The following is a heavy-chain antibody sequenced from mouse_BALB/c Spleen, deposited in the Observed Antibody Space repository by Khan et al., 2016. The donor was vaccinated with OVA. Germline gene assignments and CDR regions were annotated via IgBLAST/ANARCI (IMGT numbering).Heavy chain of an antibody. V-gene: IGHV1-4*01. CDR2: ISPRGGYT. CDR1: GYTFTNYT. D-gene: IGHD3-2*02. Sequence: VQLQESGAELVRPGTSVKMSCKASGYTFTNYTMHWVKQRPGQGLEWIGYISPRGGYTNYNEKFKDKATLTADKSSSTAYMQLSSLTSEDSAIYYCAREGASQDPYGWFAYWGQGTMVTVSA. CDR3: AREGASQDPYGWFAY. J-gene: IGHJ3*01.